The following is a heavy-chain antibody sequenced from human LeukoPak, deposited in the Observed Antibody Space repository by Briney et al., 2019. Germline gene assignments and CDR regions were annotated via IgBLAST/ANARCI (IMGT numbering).Heavy chain of an antibody. V-gene: IGHV3-23*01. CDR2: LSGSGAST. Sequence: SGGSLRLSCAASAFTFGNYAMNWVRQAPGKSVGWVSGLSGSGASTYYADSVKGRFTISRDNSRNTLYLQMNSLRIEDTAVYYCAKIPSSSTYFDYWGQGTLVTVSS. CDR1: AFTFGNYA. CDR3: AKIPSSSTYFDY. J-gene: IGHJ4*02. D-gene: IGHD6-6*01.